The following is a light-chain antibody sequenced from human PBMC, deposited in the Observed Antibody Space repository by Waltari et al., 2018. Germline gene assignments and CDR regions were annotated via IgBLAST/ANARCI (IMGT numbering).Light chain of an antibody. Sequence: QSALSQPASVSGSPGQSITISFTGPSSDIGGFNWFSCDPQPPSKAPKLMLYEVTKRPSGVSSRFSGSRSGNTASLTISGLQGEDEADYYCTSCGGSPSLRASLRVFGGGTKLTVL. CDR3: TSCGGSPSLRASLRV. J-gene: IGLJ2*01. CDR1: SSDIGGFNW. V-gene: IGLV2-14*01. CDR2: EVT.